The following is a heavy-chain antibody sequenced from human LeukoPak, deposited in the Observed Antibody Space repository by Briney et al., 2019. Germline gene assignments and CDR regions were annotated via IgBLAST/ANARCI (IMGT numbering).Heavy chain of an antibody. J-gene: IGHJ5*02. D-gene: IGHD6-19*01. CDR3: ARVGYSSGWYVGNWFDP. Sequence: ASVKVSCKASGYTFTSYGISWVRQAPGQGLEWMGWMNPNSGNTGYAQKFQGRVTITRNTSISTAYMELSSLRSEDTAVYYCARVGYSSGWYVGNWFDPWGQGTLVTVSS. V-gene: IGHV1-8*03. CDR2: MNPNSGNT. CDR1: GYTFTSYG.